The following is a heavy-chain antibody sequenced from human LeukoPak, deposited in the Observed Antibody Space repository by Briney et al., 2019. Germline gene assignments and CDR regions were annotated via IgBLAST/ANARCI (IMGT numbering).Heavy chain of an antibody. J-gene: IGHJ6*03. CDR1: GFTFSAYE. D-gene: IGHD6-6*01. V-gene: IGHV3-48*03. Sequence: GGSLRLSCAASGFTFSAYEMNWVRQAPGKGLEWVSYIGSSGSTVYYADSVKGRFTISRDNSKNTLYLQMNSLRAEDTAVYYCAKGVAARQFLYYYYYMDVWGKGTTVTVSS. CDR2: IGSSGSTV. CDR3: AKGVAARQFLYYYYYMDV.